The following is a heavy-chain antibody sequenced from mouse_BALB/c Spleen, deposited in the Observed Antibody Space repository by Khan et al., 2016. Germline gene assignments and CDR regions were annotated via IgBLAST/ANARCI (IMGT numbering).Heavy chain of an antibody. V-gene: IGHV1-69*02. J-gene: IGHJ4*01. Sequence: QVQLQQSGAELVRPGASVKLSCKISGYTFTSYWINWVKQRPGQGLEWIGNIHPSETLTNYTQKFKAKATLTVDKSSSTAYMQLSSPTSEDSAVYYCTRSVRYAMDKWGQGTSVTVSS. D-gene: IGHD2-14*01. CDR3: TRSVRYAMDK. CDR2: IHPSETLT. CDR1: GYTFTSYW.